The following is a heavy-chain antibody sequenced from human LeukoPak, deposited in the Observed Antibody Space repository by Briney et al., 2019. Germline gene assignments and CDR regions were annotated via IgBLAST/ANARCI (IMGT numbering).Heavy chain of an antibody. D-gene: IGHD5-18*01. CDR3: ARDGYTYGSFDY. CDR2: IYYSGST. V-gene: IGHV4-39*01. J-gene: IGHJ4*02. Sequence: KPSVTLSLTCSVSGGSISSSSYFWGWIRQPPGKGLEWIASIYYSGSTYSDPSLKSRVTIPVDTSKSQFSLKLTSVTAADTAVYYCARDGYTYGSFDYWGQGTLVTVSS. CDR1: GGSISSSSYF.